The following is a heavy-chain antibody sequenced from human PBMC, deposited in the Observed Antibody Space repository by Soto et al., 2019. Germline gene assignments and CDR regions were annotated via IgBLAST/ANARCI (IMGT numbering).Heavy chain of an antibody. CDR2: IHNSGTS. Sequence: SETLSLTCTVSGDTSTSYYWGWIRQAPGKGLEWIGHIHNSGTSTHNPSLNGRVTISIDMSKKQFSLKLTSLTSADTAVYYCARDFYDSVVYTWFDSWSQGTLVTVSS. CDR1: GDTSTSYY. J-gene: IGHJ5*01. D-gene: IGHD3-22*01. V-gene: IGHV4-59*01. CDR3: ARDFYDSVVYTWFDS.